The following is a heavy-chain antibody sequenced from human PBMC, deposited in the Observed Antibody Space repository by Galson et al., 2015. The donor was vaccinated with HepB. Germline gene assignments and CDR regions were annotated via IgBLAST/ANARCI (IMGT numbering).Heavy chain of an antibody. J-gene: IGHJ4*02. CDR2: NSGVGGRT. D-gene: IGHD6-13*01. V-gene: IGHV3-23*01. Sequence: SLRLSCAASGFTFSSYAMSWVRQAPGKGLEWVSTNSGVGGRTYYADSVKGRFTISRDNSKNTLFLQMNSLGAEDTAVYYCAKIIAAGITYWGQGTLVTVSS. CDR3: AKIIAAGITY. CDR1: GFTFSSYA.